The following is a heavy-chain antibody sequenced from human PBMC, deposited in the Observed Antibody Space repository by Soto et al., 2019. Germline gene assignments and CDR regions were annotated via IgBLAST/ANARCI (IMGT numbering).Heavy chain of an antibody. J-gene: IGHJ4*02. V-gene: IGHV4-31*03. CDR1: GGSISSGGYY. CDR2: IYYSGST. D-gene: IGHD5-12*01. Sequence: QVQLQESGPGLVKPSQTLSLTCTVSGGSISSGGYYWSWIRQHPGNSLEWIGYIYYSGSTYYNPSIKSRVTTAVDTSKNQFSQKLSAVTAADTAGYYCARGASGYDYSYFDYWGQGTLVTVSS. CDR3: ARGASGYDYSYFDY.